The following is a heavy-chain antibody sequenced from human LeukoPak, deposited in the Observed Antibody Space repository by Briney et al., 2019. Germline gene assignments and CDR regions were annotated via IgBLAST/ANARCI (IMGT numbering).Heavy chain of an antibody. D-gene: IGHD3-10*01. V-gene: IGHV4-59*01. CDR2: YSSGST. Sequence: YSSGSTNYNPSLKSRLTISVDASKNQFSLKLTSVTAADTAVYYCARAYYYGSGSYGLDYWGQGTLVTVSS. J-gene: IGHJ4*02. CDR3: ARAYYYGSGSYGLDY.